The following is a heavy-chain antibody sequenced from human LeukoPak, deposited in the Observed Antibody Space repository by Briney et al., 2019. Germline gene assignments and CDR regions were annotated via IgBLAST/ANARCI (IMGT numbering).Heavy chain of an antibody. CDR2: INPSNGAT. J-gene: IGHJ5*02. Sequence: ASVKVSCKASGYTFTGYYMHWVRQAPGRGLEWMGWINPSNGATDYAQKSQGRVTMTCDTSISTVYMELSRLRSDDTAVYYCARDVGSGSRRNWFAPWGPGTLVTVSS. CDR1: GYTFTGYY. CDR3: ARDVGSGSRRNWFAP. V-gene: IGHV1-2*02. D-gene: IGHD3-22*01.